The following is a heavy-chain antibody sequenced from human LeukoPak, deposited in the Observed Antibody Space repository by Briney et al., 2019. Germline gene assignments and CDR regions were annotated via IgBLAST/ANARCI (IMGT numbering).Heavy chain of an antibody. J-gene: IGHJ4*02. CDR1: GFTFSTYG. D-gene: IGHD3-10*01. V-gene: IGHV3-30-3*01. CDR3: ARRGYYGSGNLINYFDY. CDR2: ISYDGSDR. Sequence: PGGSLRLSCAASGFTFSTYGMHWVRQAPGKGLEWVAVISYDGSDRYYADSVKGRFTISRDNSKNTLYLQMNSLRAEDTAVYYCARRGYYGSGNLINYFDYWGQGTLVTVSS.